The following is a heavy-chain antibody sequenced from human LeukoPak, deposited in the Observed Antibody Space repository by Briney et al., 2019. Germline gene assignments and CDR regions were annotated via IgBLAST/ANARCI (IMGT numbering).Heavy chain of an antibody. Sequence: GGSLRVSCAASGFTVSNNYMSWVRQAPGKGLEWVSIIYSSGTPYYADSVKGRFTISRDNSKNTLFLQMSSLRAEDTAVYYCARGITNIAVGDYWGQGALVTVSS. D-gene: IGHD2-15*01. CDR3: ARGITNIAVGDY. V-gene: IGHV3-53*01. CDR2: IYSSGTP. CDR1: GFTVSNNY. J-gene: IGHJ4*02.